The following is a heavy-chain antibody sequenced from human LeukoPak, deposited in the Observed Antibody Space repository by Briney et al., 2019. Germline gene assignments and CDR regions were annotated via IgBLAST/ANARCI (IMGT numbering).Heavy chain of an antibody. J-gene: IGHJ5*02. V-gene: IGHV1-46*01. Sequence: GASVKVSCKASGYAFTSYYMHWVRQAPGQGLEWMGIINPSAGSTTYAQKFQGRVTMTRDTSTSTVYMELSSLRSEDTAVYYCARDLCSSTSCYIRENWFDPWGQGTLVTVSS. CDR3: ARDLCSSTSCYIRENWFDP. CDR1: GYAFTSYY. D-gene: IGHD2-2*02. CDR2: INPSAGST.